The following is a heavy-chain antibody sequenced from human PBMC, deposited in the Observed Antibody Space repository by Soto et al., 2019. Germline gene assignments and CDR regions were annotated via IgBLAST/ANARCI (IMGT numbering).Heavy chain of an antibody. Sequence: QVQLQESGPGLVKTSDTLSLTCTVSGGSITPYYWSWIRQPPGEGLEWIGYVSYSGKTGYNPSLKSRGSMSIDTSKNECSLKLASLAAADAATYYCARQQYTVVTAFDVWGQGTTVAVSS. J-gene: IGHJ3*01. CDR3: ARQQYTVVTAFDV. CDR1: GGSITPYY. V-gene: IGHV4-59*07. D-gene: IGHD2-21*01. CDR2: VSYSGKT.